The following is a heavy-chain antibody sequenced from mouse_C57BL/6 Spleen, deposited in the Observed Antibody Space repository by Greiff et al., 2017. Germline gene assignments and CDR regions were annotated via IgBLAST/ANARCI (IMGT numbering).Heavy chain of an antibody. Sequence: VMLVESGAELARPGASVKLSCKASGYTFTSYGISWVKQRTGQGLEWIGEIYPRSGNTYYNEKFKGKATLTADKSSSTAYMELRSLTSEDSAVYFCARGDYSNYGYFDVWGTGTTVTVSS. D-gene: IGHD2-5*01. CDR2: IYPRSGNT. CDR1: GYTFTSYG. J-gene: IGHJ1*03. CDR3: ARGDYSNYGYFDV. V-gene: IGHV1-81*01.